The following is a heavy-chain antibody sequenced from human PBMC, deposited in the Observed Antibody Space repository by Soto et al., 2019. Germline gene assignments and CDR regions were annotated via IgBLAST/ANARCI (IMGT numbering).Heavy chain of an antibody. J-gene: IGHJ6*02. V-gene: IGHV5-51*01. Sequence: PGESRKISCKGSGYSFTSYWIGWVRQMPGKGLEWMGIIYPGDSDTRYSPSFQGQVTISADKSISTAYLQWSSLKASDTAMYYCARLSVAGTSTKPLPYYYYYYGMDVWGQGTTVTVSS. D-gene: IGHD6-19*01. CDR2: IYPGDSDT. CDR1: GYSFTSYW. CDR3: ARLSVAGTSTKPLPYYYYYYGMDV.